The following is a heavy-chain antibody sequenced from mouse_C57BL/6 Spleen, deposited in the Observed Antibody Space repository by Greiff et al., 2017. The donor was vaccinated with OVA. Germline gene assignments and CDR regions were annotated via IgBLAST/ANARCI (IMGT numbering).Heavy chain of an antibody. D-gene: IGHD1-3*01. CDR2: ISSGGSYT. CDR1: GFTFSSYG. V-gene: IGHV5-6*01. Sequence: DVQLVESGGDLVKPGGSLKLSCAASGFTFSSYGMSWVRQTPDKRLEWVATISSGGSYTYYPDSVKGRFTISRDNAKNTLYLQMSSLKSEDTAMYYCARLTYLNYFDYWGQGTTLTVSS. CDR3: ARLTYLNYFDY. J-gene: IGHJ2*01.